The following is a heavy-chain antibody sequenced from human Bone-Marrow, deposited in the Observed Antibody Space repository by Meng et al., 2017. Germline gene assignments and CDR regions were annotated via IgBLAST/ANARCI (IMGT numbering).Heavy chain of an antibody. Sequence: GESLKISCAASGFTFSSYWMHWVRQAPGKGLEWVSAISGTGGGTFYADSVKGRFTISRDNSKNTLYLQMNSLRAEDTAVYYCAKDQHGGGEVANTNGYFDYWGQGTLVTVSS. CDR2: ISGTGGGT. J-gene: IGHJ4*02. V-gene: IGHV3-23*01. CDR3: AKDQHGGGEVANTNGYFDY. CDR1: GFTFSSYW. D-gene: IGHD5-12*01.